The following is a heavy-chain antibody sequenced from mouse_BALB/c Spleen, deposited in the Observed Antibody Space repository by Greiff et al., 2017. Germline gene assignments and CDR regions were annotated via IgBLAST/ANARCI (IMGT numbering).Heavy chain of an antibody. Sequence: DVMLVESGGGLVKPGGSLKLSCAASGFTFSDYYMNWVRQTPEKRLEWVATIRDDGSYTYYPDSVTGLFTISRDTAKNNLYLQMSRLKSEDTAMYYCSRGGLRRDAMDYWGQGTSVTVSA. V-gene: IGHV5-4*02. D-gene: IGHD2-4*01. J-gene: IGHJ4*01. CDR2: IRDDGSYT. CDR3: SRGGLRRDAMDY. CDR1: GFTFSDYY.